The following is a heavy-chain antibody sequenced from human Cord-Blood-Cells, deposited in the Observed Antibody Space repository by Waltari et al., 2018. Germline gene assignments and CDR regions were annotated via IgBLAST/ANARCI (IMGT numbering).Heavy chain of an antibody. D-gene: IGHD3-3*01. V-gene: IGHV1-18*01. CDR2: ISAYNGNT. Sequence: QVQLVQSGAEVKKPGASVKVSCKASGYTFTSYGISWVRHAPGQGLEWMGWISAYNGNTNDAQKLQGRVTMTTDTSTSTAYMELRSLRSDDTAVYYCARDNPRFYDFWSGYDYWGQGTLVTVSS. J-gene: IGHJ4*02. CDR1: GYTFTSYG. CDR3: ARDNPRFYDFWSGYDY.